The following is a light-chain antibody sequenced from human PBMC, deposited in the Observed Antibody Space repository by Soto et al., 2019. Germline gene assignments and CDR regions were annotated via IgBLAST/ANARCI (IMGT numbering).Light chain of an antibody. CDR1: QGIRNF. CDR3: QKYSSVPV. Sequence: DIQMTQSPTSLSASVGDRVTITCRASQGIRNFVAWYQQKPGKAPKLLIYAASTLQSGVPSRFSGSESGTYFTLTINSLQPEDVATYSCQKYSSVPVFGPGTKVEIK. CDR2: AAS. V-gene: IGKV1-27*01. J-gene: IGKJ3*01.